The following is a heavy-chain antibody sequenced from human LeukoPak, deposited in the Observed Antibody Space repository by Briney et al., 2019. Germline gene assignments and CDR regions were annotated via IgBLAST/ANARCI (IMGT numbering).Heavy chain of an antibody. J-gene: IGHJ5*02. V-gene: IGHV4-59*11. CDR2: TYYSGAT. D-gene: IGHD6-13*01. CDR1: GGSITSHS. Sequence: SETLSLTCNVSGGSITSHSWNWIRQSPGKGLEWIGYTYYSGATNYSPSLKSRVTISLDTSKSQISLKLKSVTAADTAVYFCARDAGMAGHPPGNWFDPWGQGTLVSVSS. CDR3: ARDAGMAGHPPGNWFDP.